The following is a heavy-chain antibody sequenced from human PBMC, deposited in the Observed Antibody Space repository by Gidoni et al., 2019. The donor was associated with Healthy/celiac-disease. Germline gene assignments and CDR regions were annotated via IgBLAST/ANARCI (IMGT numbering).Heavy chain of an antibody. V-gene: IGHV4-61*01. CDR3: ARNHDYGDYVWSVFSPRYAFDI. Sequence: QVQLQESGPGLVKPSETLSLTCTVSGGSVSSGSYYWSWIRQPPGKGLEWIGYIYYSGSTNYNPSLKSRVTISVDTSKNQFSLKLSSVTAADTAVYYCARNHDYGDYVWSVFSPRYAFDIWGQGTMVTVSS. J-gene: IGHJ3*02. D-gene: IGHD4-17*01. CDR1: GGSVSSGSYY. CDR2: IYYSGST.